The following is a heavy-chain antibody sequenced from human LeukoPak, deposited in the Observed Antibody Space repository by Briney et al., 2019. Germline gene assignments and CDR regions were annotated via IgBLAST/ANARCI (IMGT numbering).Heavy chain of an antibody. V-gene: IGHV4-61*01. CDR2: IYYSGST. D-gene: IGHD4-17*01. Sequence: TTSETLSLTCTVSGGSISSSSYYWSWIRQPPGKGLEWIGYIYYSGSTNYNPSLKSRVTISVDTSKNQFSLKLSSVTAADTAVYYCARGGDHDYGDYGFSYWGQGTLVTVSS. CDR1: GGSISSSSYY. J-gene: IGHJ4*02. CDR3: ARGGDHDYGDYGFSY.